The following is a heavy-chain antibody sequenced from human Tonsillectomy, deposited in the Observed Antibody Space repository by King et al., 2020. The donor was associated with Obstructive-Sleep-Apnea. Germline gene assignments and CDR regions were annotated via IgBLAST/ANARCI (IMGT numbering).Heavy chain of an antibody. V-gene: IGHV4-30-4*01. CDR3: ARGGSGYDSSGYYLNY. D-gene: IGHD3-22*01. CDR1: GGSITSGDYY. Sequence: VQLQESGPGLVKPSQTLSLTCTVSGGSITSGDYYWSWIRQPPGKGLEWIGYIYYSGSTYYNPSLKSRVTISVDTSKNQFSLKLCSVTAADTAVYYCARGGSGYDSSGYYLNYWGQGTLVTVSS. CDR2: IYYSGST. J-gene: IGHJ4*02.